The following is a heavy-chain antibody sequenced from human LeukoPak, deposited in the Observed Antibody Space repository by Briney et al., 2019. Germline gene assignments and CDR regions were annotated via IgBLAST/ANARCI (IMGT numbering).Heavy chain of an antibody. CDR2: ISGTAFST. Sequence: GGSLRLSCAASGFTFSSYGMSWVRQAPGKGLEWVSIISGTAFSTYYADSVRGRFTISRDNSKNTLYLQMNSLRAEDTAVYYCAKDTGSGYDYFSYYFDYWGQGTLVTVSS. D-gene: IGHD5-12*01. CDR3: AKDTGSGYDYFSYYFDY. J-gene: IGHJ4*02. V-gene: IGHV3-23*01. CDR1: GFTFSSYG.